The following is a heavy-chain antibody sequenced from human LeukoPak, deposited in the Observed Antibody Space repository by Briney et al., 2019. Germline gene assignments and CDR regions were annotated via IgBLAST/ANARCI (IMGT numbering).Heavy chain of an antibody. CDR1: GYSFTNYW. Sequence: GESLKISCKGSGYSFTNYWIAWVRQMPGKGLEWMGIIYPGDSDTRYSPSFQGQVTISADKSISTAYLQWSSLKASDTAMYYCARHLQRLRYFVTDDYYGMDVWGQGTTVTVSS. J-gene: IGHJ6*02. CDR2: IYPGDSDT. V-gene: IGHV5-51*01. CDR3: ARHLQRLRYFVTDDYYGMDV. D-gene: IGHD3-9*01.